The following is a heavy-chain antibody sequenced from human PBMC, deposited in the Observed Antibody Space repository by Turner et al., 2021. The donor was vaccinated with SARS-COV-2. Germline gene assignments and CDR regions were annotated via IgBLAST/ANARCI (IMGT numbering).Heavy chain of an antibody. D-gene: IGHD2-2*01. CDR2: ISASGGDT. CDR3: AADCTSASCYSRNADY. V-gene: IGHV3-23*01. CDR1: GFTFSNFA. Sequence: EVQLLESGGGLLQPGGSLRLPGAASGFTFSNFAMTWVREAPGRGLEWVSAISASGGDTHYADSVKGRFTISRDNSKSTLYLQVNSLRAEDTAMYYCAADCTSASCYSRNADYWGQGTLVTVSS. J-gene: IGHJ4*02.